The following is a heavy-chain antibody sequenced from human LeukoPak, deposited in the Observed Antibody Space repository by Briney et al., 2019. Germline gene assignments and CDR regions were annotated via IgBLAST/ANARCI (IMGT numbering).Heavy chain of an antibody. Sequence: SETLSLTCTVSGGSISSSSYYWGWIRQPPGKGLEWIGSIYYSGSTYYNPSLKSRVTISVDTSKNQFSLKLSSVTAADTAVYYCASVPPPRGYSGHPNMDVWGKGTTVTVSS. J-gene: IGHJ6*03. CDR3: ASVPPPRGYSGHPNMDV. V-gene: IGHV4-39*07. CDR1: GGSISSSSYY. CDR2: IYYSGST. D-gene: IGHD5-12*01.